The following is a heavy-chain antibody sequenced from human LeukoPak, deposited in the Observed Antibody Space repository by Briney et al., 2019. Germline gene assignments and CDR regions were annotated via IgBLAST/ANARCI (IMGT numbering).Heavy chain of an antibody. CDR1: GFTFSSYG. J-gene: IGHJ6*02. V-gene: IGHV3-30*18. CDR3: AKEVEKAAAGLNYYYYGMDV. CDR2: ISYDGSNK. D-gene: IGHD6-13*01. Sequence: PGGSLRLSCAASGFTFSSYGMHWVRQAPGKGLEWVAVISYDGSNKYYADSVKGRFTISRDNSKNTLYLRMNSLRAEDTAVYYCAKEVEKAAAGLNYYYYGMDVWGQGTTVTVSS.